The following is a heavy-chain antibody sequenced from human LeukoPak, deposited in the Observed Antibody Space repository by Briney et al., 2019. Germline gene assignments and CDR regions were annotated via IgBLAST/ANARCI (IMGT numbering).Heavy chain of an antibody. J-gene: IGHJ5*01. CDR2: INPSGGST. CDR1: GYTFTSYY. CDR3: ARERIAAAGNNNWFDS. D-gene: IGHD6-13*01. V-gene: IGHV1-46*01. Sequence: ASVTVSCKASGYTFTSYYMHWVRQATGQGLEWMGIINPSGGSTSYAQKFQGRVTMTRDMSTSTVYMELSSLRSEDTTVYYCARERIAAAGNNNWFDSWGQGTLVTVSS.